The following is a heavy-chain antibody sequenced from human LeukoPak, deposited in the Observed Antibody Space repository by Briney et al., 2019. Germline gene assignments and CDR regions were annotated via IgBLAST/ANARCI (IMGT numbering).Heavy chain of an antibody. V-gene: IGHV3-7*01. J-gene: IGHJ4*02. CDR2: IKQDGSEK. Sequence: GGSLRLSCAASGFTFSSYWMSWVRQAPGKGLEWVANIKQDGSEKYYVDSVKGRFTISRDNAKNSLYLQMNSLRAEDTAVYYCARDKRVAGTNLDYWGQGTLVTVSS. CDR1: GFTFSSYW. D-gene: IGHD6-19*01. CDR3: ARDKRVAGTNLDY.